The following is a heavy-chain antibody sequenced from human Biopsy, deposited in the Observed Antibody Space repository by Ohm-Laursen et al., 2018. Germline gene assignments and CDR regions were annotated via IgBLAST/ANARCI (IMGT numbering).Heavy chain of an antibody. V-gene: IGHV4-31*01. J-gene: IGHJ2*01. D-gene: IGHD3-22*01. CDR2: ISYSGTT. Sequence: SETLSLTCTVSGGSIGGGEYYWNWIRQHPGKGLEWIGLISYSGTTFYNPSLESLLTISIDTSKNHFSLNLRSVTAADTAVYYCARGVPHYDGSGFPLAGYWYFDLWSRGTLVTVSS. CDR1: GGSIGGGEYY. CDR3: ARGVPHYDGSGFPLAGYWYFDL.